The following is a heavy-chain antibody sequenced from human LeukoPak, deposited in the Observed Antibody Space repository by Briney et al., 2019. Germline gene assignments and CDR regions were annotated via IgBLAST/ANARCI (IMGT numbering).Heavy chain of an antibody. CDR2: ISSSSSYI. CDR3: AKHQSSGFTTGGYGMDV. CDR1: GFTFSSYS. J-gene: IGHJ6*02. D-gene: IGHD3-22*01. V-gene: IGHV3-21*06. Sequence: GGSLRLSCAASGFTFSSYSMNWVRQAPGKGLEWVSSISSSSSYIYYADSVKGRFSISRDTPKNTLYLQMNSLRAEDTAVYYCAKHQSSGFTTGGYGMDVWGQGTTVTVSS.